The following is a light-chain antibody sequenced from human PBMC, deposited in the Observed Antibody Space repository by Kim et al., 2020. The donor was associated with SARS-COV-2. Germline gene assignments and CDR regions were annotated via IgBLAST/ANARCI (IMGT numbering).Light chain of an antibody. Sequence: ASVGDRVTITCRASQGISSFLAWYQQKPGKVPKLLIYAASALQSGVPSRFSGSESGTNFTLTISSLQPEDVATYFCQNYNSAPWTFGQGTKVDIK. CDR1: QGISSF. V-gene: IGKV1-27*01. CDR3: QNYNSAPWT. J-gene: IGKJ1*01. CDR2: AAS.